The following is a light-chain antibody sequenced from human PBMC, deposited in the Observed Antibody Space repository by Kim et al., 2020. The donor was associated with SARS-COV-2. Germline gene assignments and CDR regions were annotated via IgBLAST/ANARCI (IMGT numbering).Light chain of an antibody. Sequence: SSELTQPPSVSVAPGKTARITCGGNNIASKSVHWYQQKPGHAPVLIIYYDSDRPSGIPERFSGSNSGNTATLTISRVEAGDEADYYCQVWDSGSDHVVFGGGTQLTV. CDR3: QVWDSGSDHVV. CDR1: NIASKS. J-gene: IGLJ2*01. V-gene: IGLV3-21*04. CDR2: YDS.